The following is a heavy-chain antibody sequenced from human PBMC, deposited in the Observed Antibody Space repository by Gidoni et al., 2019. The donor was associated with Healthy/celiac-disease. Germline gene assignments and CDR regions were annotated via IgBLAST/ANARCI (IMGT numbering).Heavy chain of an antibody. V-gene: IGHV4-59*01. Sequence: QVPLQESGPGLVKPSETLSLTCTCSGGSLSSYYWSWLRQPPGKGLEWIGYIYYSGSTNYNPSLKSRVTISVDTYKNQFSLKLSSVTAADTAVYYCARIGYSSGWYVGDYWGQGTLVTVSS. CDR1: GGSLSSYY. CDR2: IYYSGST. CDR3: ARIGYSSGWYVGDY. D-gene: IGHD6-19*01. J-gene: IGHJ4*02.